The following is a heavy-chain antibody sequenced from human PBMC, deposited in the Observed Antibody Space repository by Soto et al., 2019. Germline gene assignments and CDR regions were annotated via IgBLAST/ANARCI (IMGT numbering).Heavy chain of an antibody. J-gene: IGHJ4*02. D-gene: IGHD6-19*01. V-gene: IGHV1-3*05. CDR3: ARHGSAWDY. CDR1: GYTFTSYA. CDR2: INAGNGNT. Sequence: QVQLVQSGAEEKKPGASVKVSGKASGYTFTSYAMHWVRQAPGQRLEWMGWINAGNGNTKYSQKFQGIVTITRDTSVSTAYMELSRLRSEDPAVYCCARHGSAWDYWGQGTLVTVSS.